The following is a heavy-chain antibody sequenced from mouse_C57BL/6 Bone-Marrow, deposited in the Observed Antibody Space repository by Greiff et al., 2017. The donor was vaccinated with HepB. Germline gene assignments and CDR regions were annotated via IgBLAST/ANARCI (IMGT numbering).Heavy chain of an antibody. D-gene: IGHD2-3*01. CDR2: IYPGSGST. J-gene: IGHJ3*02. CDR1: GYTFTSYW. Sequence: QVQLQQSGAELVKPGASVKMSCKASGYTFTSYWITWVKQRPGQGLEWIGDIYPGSGSTNYNEKFKSKSTLTVDTSSSTAYMQISSLTSEDSAVYYCARHDGYFSRWGQGTLVTVSA. V-gene: IGHV1-55*01. CDR3: ARHDGYFSR.